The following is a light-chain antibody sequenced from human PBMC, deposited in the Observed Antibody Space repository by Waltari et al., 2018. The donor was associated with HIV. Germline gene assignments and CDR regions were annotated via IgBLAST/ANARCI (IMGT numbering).Light chain of an antibody. Sequence: DIQMTQSPSTLSAFVGDRVPSTCRASQSINTWLAWYQQKPGKAPKVLIYKASSLESGVPSRFSGSGSGTEFTLTISSLQPDDSATYYCQQYSTYAWAFGQGTKVEIK. J-gene: IGKJ1*01. V-gene: IGKV1-5*03. CDR1: QSINTW. CDR3: QQYSTYAWA. CDR2: KAS.